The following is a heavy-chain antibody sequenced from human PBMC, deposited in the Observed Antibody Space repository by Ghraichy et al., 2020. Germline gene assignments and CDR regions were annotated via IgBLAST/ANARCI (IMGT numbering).Heavy chain of an antibody. CDR2: IYYSGST. CDR1: GGSISSSSYY. Sequence: SETLSLTCTVSGGSISSSSYYWGWIRQPPGKGLEWIGSIYYSGSTYYNPSLKSRVTISVDTSKNQFSLKLSSVTAADTAVYYCARGIAAVGTFEYWGQGTLVTVSS. J-gene: IGHJ4*02. D-gene: IGHD6-13*01. V-gene: IGHV4-39*01. CDR3: ARGIAAVGTFEY.